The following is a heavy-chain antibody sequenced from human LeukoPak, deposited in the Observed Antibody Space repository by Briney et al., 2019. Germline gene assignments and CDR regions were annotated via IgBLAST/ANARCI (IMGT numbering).Heavy chain of an antibody. D-gene: IGHD6-19*01. V-gene: IGHV3-21*01. Sequence: GGSLRLSCAASGFTFSTYSMNWVRQVPGKGLEWVASITSPVGHIYYADSLKGRITISRDNAKSSLYLQMNSLRAEDTAVYYCATDGQSSGWYGFDYWGQGTLVTVSS. CDR1: GFTFSTYS. CDR2: ITSPVGHI. CDR3: ATDGQSSGWYGFDY. J-gene: IGHJ4*02.